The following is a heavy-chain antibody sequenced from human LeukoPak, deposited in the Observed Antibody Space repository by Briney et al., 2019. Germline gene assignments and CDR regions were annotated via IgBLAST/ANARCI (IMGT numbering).Heavy chain of an antibody. CDR3: AGAHSSSWSVF. CDR2: IYSGGNT. Sequence: GGSLRLSCAASGFTVSGNYMSWVRQAPGKGLEWVSVIYSGGNTYYADSVKGRFTISRDISRSTLYLQMNSLRAEDTAVYYCAGAHSSSWSVFWGQGTLVTVSS. D-gene: IGHD6-13*01. V-gene: IGHV3-53*01. CDR1: GFTVSGNY. J-gene: IGHJ5*01.